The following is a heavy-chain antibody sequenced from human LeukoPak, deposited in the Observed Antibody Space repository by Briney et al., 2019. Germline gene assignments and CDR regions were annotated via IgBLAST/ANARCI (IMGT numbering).Heavy chain of an antibody. CDR2: ISSSSSYI. Sequence: GGSLRLSCAASGFTFSSYSMNWVRQAPGKGLEWVSSISSSSSYIYYADSVKGRFTISRDNAKNSLYLQMNSLRAEDTAVYYCARGQAGYNWGPDYWGQGTQVTVSS. CDR1: GFTFSSYS. J-gene: IGHJ4*02. CDR3: ARGQAGYNWGPDY. V-gene: IGHV3-21*01. D-gene: IGHD5-24*01.